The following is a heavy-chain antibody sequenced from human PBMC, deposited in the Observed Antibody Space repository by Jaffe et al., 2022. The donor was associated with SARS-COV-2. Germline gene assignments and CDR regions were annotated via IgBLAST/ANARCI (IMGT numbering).Heavy chain of an antibody. D-gene: IGHD2-15*01. V-gene: IGHV3-23*04. J-gene: IGHJ6*03. Sequence: EEQVVESGGKSIQPGGSLRLSCAASGFKLASHVMAWVRQAPGQGLEWVAVIGVRGGGTYYGASVKGRFTISRDDAADTLYLQMDRARVEDTAHYYCAKGFCSGGGCYARHYMDVWGKGTRVTVS. CDR1: GFKLASHV. CDR3: AKGFCSGGGCYARHYMDV. CDR2: IGVRGGGT.